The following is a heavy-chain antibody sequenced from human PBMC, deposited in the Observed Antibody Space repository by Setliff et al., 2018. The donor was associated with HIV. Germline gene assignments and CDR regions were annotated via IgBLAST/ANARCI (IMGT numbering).Heavy chain of an antibody. CDR2: INHSGTT. CDR3: ARGIPASHSFFCYMDV. CDR1: GGSLNNYY. V-gene: IGHV4-34*01. Sequence: SETLSLTCAVHGGSLNNYYWSWIRQSPGKGLEWIGRINHSGTTSYSPSLRSRVTISLDTSQEEVTLRLTSVTAADTGVYYCARGIPASHSFFCYMDVRGKGSTVTVSS. J-gene: IGHJ6*03. D-gene: IGHD2-15*01.